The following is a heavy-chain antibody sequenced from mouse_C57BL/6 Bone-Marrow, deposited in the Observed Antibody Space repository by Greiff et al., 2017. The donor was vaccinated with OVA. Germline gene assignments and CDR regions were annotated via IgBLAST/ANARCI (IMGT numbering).Heavy chain of an antibody. CDR1: GYAFSSSW. D-gene: IGHD2-4*01. CDR3: ATVYSEYDEGDAMDY. J-gene: IGHJ4*01. CDR2: IYPGDGDT. V-gene: IGHV1-82*01. Sequence: VQLQQSGPELVKPGASVKISCKASGYAFSSSWMNWVKQRPGKGLEWIGRIYPGDGDTNYNGKVKGKATLTADKSSSTAYLQLSSLTSEDSAVSFSATVYSEYDEGDAMDYWGQGTSVTVSS.